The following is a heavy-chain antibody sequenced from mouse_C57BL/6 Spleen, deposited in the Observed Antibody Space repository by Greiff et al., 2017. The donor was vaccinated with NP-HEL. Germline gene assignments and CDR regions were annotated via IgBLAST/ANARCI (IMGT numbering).Heavy chain of an antibody. D-gene: IGHD1-1*01. CDR1: GYTFTSYT. Sequence: VQLQQSGAELARPGASVKMSCKASGYTFTSYTMHWEKQRPGQGLEWIGYINPSSGYTKYNQKFKDKATLTADKSSSTAYMQLSSLTSEDSAVYYCAREDYGSSSFAYWGQGTLVTVSA. J-gene: IGHJ3*01. CDR2: INPSSGYT. V-gene: IGHV1-4*01. CDR3: AREDYGSSSFAY.